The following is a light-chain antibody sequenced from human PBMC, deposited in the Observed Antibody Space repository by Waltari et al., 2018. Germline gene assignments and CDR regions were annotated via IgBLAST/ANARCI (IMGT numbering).Light chain of an antibody. V-gene: IGLV2-14*03. CDR3: SSYTTSDTLV. CDR2: GVT. CDR1: SSDVGAYNY. J-gene: IGLJ2*01. Sequence: QSALTQPASVSGSPGQSLTISCTGTSSDVGAYNYVSWYQQHPGRAPTLLIYGVTIRPSWVSIRFSGSKSGNTASLTISGLQPEDEAYYYCSSYTTSDTLVFAGGTKLTVL.